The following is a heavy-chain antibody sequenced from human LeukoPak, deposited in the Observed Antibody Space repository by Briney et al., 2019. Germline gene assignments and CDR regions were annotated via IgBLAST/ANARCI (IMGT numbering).Heavy chain of an antibody. J-gene: IGHJ3*02. V-gene: IGHV3-7*01. CDR2: MNPDGSEK. D-gene: IGHD5-12*01. CDR3: ATDSGYSTFDI. Sequence: PGGSLRLSCAAFGFTFRSYNMNWVRQAPGKGLQWVASMNPDGSEKYCEDSVKGRFTISRDNARKSMYLDMNSLRAEDTGVYYCATDSGYSTFDIWGQGTMVTVSS. CDR1: GFTFRSYN.